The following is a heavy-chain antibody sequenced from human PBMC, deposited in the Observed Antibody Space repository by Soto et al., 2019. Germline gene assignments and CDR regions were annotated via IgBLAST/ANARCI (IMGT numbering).Heavy chain of an antibody. D-gene: IGHD6-19*01. Sequence: SETLSLTCTVSGGSISSSSYYWGWIRQPPGKGLEWIGSIYYSGSTNYNPSLKSRVTISVDTSKNQFSLKLSSVTAADTAVYYCARGSSGWYSGWFDPWGQGTLVTVSS. CDR1: GGSISSSSYY. J-gene: IGHJ5*02. CDR2: IYYSGST. V-gene: IGHV4-39*07. CDR3: ARGSSGWYSGWFDP.